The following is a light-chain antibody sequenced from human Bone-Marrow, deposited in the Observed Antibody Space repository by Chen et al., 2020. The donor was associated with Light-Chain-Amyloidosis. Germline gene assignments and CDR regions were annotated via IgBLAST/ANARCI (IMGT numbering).Light chain of an antibody. V-gene: IGKV1-5*03. Sequence: IQMTQSPSTLSASVGDTVAITCRASQSIERWLAWYQQKPGKAPQLLVYKASTLQDGVPSRFSGSGYGTDFTLTITNLQPDDFATYYCKHYSVFSSNFGQGIRLEIK. J-gene: IGKJ2*01. CDR1: QSIERW. CDR3: KHYSVFSSN. CDR2: KAS.